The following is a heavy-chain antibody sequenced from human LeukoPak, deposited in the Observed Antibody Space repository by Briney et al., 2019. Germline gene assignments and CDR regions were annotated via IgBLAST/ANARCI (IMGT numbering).Heavy chain of an antibody. Sequence: ASVKVSCKASGYRFTTYGISWVRQAPGQGLEWVGWINPNNGGTNYAQNFQGRVTMTRDTSINTAYMELSRLKSDDTAVYYCARSPPAEMATTGVDYWGQGTLVTVSS. CDR1: GYRFTTYG. V-gene: IGHV1-2*02. CDR3: ARSPPAEMATTGVDY. CDR2: INPNNGGT. D-gene: IGHD5-24*01. J-gene: IGHJ4*02.